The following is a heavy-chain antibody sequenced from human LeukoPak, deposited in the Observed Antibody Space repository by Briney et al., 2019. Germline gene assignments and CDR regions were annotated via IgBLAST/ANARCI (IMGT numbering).Heavy chain of an antibody. Sequence: ASVKVSCKASGYTFTGYYMHWVRQAPGQGLEWMGWINPNSGGTNYAQKFQGRVTMTRDTSISTAYMELSSLRSEDTAVYYCARDTAMANGNFDYWGQGTLVTVSS. V-gene: IGHV1-2*02. CDR1: GYTFTGYY. CDR2: INPNSGGT. D-gene: IGHD5-18*01. J-gene: IGHJ4*02. CDR3: ARDTAMANGNFDY.